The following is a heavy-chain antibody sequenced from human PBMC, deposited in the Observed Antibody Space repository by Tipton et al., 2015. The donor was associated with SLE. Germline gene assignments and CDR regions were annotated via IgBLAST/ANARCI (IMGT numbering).Heavy chain of an antibody. Sequence: LRLSCTVSGGSISSSSYYWGWIRQPPGKGLEWIGSIYYSGSTYYNPSLKSRVTISVDTSKNQFSLKLSSVTAADTAVYYCARDQTDIVVVPAAKGGFDYWGQGTLVTVSS. CDR3: ARDQTDIVVVPAAKGGFDY. V-gene: IGHV4-39*07. D-gene: IGHD2-2*01. CDR1: GGSISSSSYY. CDR2: IYYSGST. J-gene: IGHJ4*02.